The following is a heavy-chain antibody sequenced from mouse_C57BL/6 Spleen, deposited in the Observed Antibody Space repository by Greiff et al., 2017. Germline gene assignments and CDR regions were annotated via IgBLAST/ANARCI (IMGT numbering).Heavy chain of an antibody. CDR1: GYSFTGYY. Sequence: VQLQQSGPELVKPGASVKISCKASGYSFTGYYMNWVKQSPEKSLELIGEINPSTGGTTYNQKFKAKATLTVDKSSSTAYMQLKSLTSEDSAVYYCARSWDGYQYYFDYWGQGTTLTVSS. CDR2: INPSTGGT. V-gene: IGHV1-42*01. CDR3: ARSWDGYQYYFDY. J-gene: IGHJ2*01. D-gene: IGHD2-3*01.